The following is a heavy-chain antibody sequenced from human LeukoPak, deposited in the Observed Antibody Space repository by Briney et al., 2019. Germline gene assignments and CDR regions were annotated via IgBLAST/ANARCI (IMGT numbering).Heavy chain of an antibody. CDR2: ISHTGSPT. D-gene: IGHD3-16*01. Sequence: GGSLRLSCAASEFIFSSHSMNRVRQAPGKGLEWVAYISHTGSPTNYADSVKGRFTISRDNAKNSVYLQMNSLRDEDTAVYYCARDRGYCDSESCYRFFDSWGQGTLVTVSS. CDR1: EFIFSSHS. J-gene: IGHJ4*02. V-gene: IGHV3-48*02. CDR3: ARDRGYCDSESCYRFFDS.